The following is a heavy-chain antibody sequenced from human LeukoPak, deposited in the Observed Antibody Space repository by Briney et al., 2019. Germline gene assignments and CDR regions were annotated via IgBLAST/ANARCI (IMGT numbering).Heavy chain of an antibody. Sequence: GGSLRLSCAASGFTFDDYGMNWVRQAPGKGLEWVSGINWNGGSTSYADSVKGRFTISRDSAKNSLYLQMNSLRAEDTALYYCARDPATFYYYYMDVWGKGTTVTVSS. CDR1: GFTFDDYG. V-gene: IGHV3-20*04. J-gene: IGHJ6*03. D-gene: IGHD2-2*01. CDR2: INWNGGST. CDR3: ARDPATFYYYYMDV.